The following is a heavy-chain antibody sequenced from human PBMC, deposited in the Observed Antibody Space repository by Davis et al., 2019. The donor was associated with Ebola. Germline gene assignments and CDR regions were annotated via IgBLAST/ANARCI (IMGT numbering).Heavy chain of an antibody. J-gene: IGHJ4*02. D-gene: IGHD3-9*01. CDR3: AQDFDGGNYCFDY. CDR1: GGPFSSHP. V-gene: IGHV1-69*13. Sequence: SVKVSCKTSGGPFSSHPISWVRQAPRQGLEWMGGIIPIFDTPHYAQKFQGRITITADASTSTAYMELSSLRSEDTATYFCAQDFDGGNYCFDYWGPGTPVTVSS. CDR2: IIPIFDTP.